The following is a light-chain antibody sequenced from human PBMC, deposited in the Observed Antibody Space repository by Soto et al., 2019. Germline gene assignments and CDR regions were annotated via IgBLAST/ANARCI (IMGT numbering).Light chain of an antibody. CDR3: HQYYNRPPWT. V-gene: IGKV3-15*01. CDR2: GAS. Sequence: EIVMTQSPATLSVSPGERATLSCRASQSVSSNLAWYQQKPGQAPRLLVYGASTRPTGIPTRFSGSGSGTEFTLTISSLQPEDSATYYCHQYYNRPPWTFGQGTKVDIK. CDR1: QSVSSN. J-gene: IGKJ1*01.